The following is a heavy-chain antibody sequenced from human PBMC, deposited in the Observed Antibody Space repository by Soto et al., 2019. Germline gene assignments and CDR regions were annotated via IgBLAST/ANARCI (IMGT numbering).Heavy chain of an antibody. Sequence: EVQLLESGGGLVQPGGSLRLSCAASGFTFSSFALNWVRQAPGKGLEWVSIISGSADSTFYADSVKGRFTISRDNSKNMRYLQINSLRAEATAVYYCAKTRGAMIYAISVYGMDVWGQGTTVTVSS. CDR3: AKTRGAMIYAISVYGMDV. CDR1: GFTFSSFA. D-gene: IGHD2-8*01. CDR2: ISGSADST. V-gene: IGHV3-23*01. J-gene: IGHJ6*02.